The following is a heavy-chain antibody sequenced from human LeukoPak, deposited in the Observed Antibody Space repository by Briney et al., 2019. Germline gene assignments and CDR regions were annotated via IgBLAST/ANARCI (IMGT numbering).Heavy chain of an antibody. CDR2: INPNSGGT. V-gene: IGHV1-2*02. J-gene: IGHJ6*03. Sequence: GASVKVSCKASGYTFTGYYMHWVRQAPGQGLEWMGWINPNSGGTNYAQKFQGRVTMTRDTSISTAYMELSRLRSDDTAVYYCARDLNGIVVVPASRGYYYYMDVWGKGTTVTVSS. CDR3: ARDLNGIVVVPASRGYYYYMDV. CDR1: GYTFTGYY. D-gene: IGHD2-2*01.